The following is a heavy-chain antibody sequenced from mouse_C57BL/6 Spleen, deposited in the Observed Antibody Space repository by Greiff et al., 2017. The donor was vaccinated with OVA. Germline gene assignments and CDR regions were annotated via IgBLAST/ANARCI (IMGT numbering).Heavy chain of an antibody. CDR3: TRNFGSFDY. J-gene: IGHJ2*01. Sequence: EVQLVESGGGLVQPGGSMKLSCAASGFTFSDAWMDWVRQSPEKGLEWVAEIRNKANNPATYYAESVKGRFTISRDDSKSSVYLQMNSLRAEDTGIYYCTRNFGSFDYWGQGTTLTVSS. CDR2: IRNKANNPAT. V-gene: IGHV6-6*01. CDR1: GFTFSDAW.